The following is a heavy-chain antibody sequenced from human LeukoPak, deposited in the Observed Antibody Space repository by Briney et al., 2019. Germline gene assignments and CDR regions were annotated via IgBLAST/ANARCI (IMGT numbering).Heavy chain of an antibody. CDR2: ISYDGSNK. Sequence: SGGSLRLSCAASGFTFSSYAMHWVRQAPGKGLEWVAVISYDGSNKYYADSVKGRFTISRDNSKNTLYLQMNDLRAEDTALYYCAKDWDSGSYFADYWGQGTLVAVSS. D-gene: IGHD1-26*01. CDR1: GFTFSSYA. J-gene: IGHJ4*02. V-gene: IGHV3-30*04. CDR3: AKDWDSGSYFADY.